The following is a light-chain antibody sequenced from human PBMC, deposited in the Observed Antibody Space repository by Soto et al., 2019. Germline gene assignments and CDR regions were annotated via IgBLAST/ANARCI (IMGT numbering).Light chain of an antibody. V-gene: IGKV3-15*01. Sequence: EIVMTQSPATLSVSPGERATLSCRARQSVSSKLAWYQQKPGQAPRLLIYDASTRATGIAARFSGGGSGTEFTLTISSLQFEDVAVYYCQQFNSWPPWTFGQGTKVEIK. J-gene: IGKJ1*01. CDR3: QQFNSWPPWT. CDR1: QSVSSK. CDR2: DAS.